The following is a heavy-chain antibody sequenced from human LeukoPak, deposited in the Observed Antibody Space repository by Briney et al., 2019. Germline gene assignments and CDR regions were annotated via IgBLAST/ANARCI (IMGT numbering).Heavy chain of an antibody. J-gene: IGHJ3*01. V-gene: IGHV5-51*01. D-gene: IGHD3-3*01. CDR1: GYSFPDYW. Sequence: PGESLKISCKGSGYSFPDYWIGWVRQMPGKGLEWMGIIYPGDSDTRYSPSFQGQVTISADKSINTAYLQWSSLKASDTAMYYCARGRIMVFGVARNPFDVWGQGTMVTVSS. CDR3: ARGRIMVFGVARNPFDV. CDR2: IYPGDSDT.